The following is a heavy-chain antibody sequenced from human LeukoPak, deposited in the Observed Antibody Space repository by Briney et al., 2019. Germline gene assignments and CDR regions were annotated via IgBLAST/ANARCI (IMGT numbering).Heavy chain of an antibody. J-gene: IGHJ4*02. CDR1: GFTFSDYY. CDR2: IHNNGDI. V-gene: IGHV4-34*01. Sequence: GSLRLSCAASGFTFSDYYMSWIRQAPGKGLEWIGHIHNNGDIAYNFSLKSRVTISMDTSKNQFSLKLSSVTAADTAVYYCGRWGYFDSGNYFVVDYWGQGTVVTVSS. CDR3: GRWGYFDSGNYFVVDY. D-gene: IGHD3-22*01.